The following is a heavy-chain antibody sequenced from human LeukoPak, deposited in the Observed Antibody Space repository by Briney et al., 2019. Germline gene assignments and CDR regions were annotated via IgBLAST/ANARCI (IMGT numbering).Heavy chain of an antibody. Sequence: GGSLRLSCVASGFTFSSYSMNWVRQAPGKGLEWVSSISSSSSYIYYADSVKGRFTISRDNAKNSLYLQMNSLRAEDTAVYYCARAGFTFSDYFGSFFDYWGQGTLVTVSS. CDR3: ARAGFTFSDYFGSFFDY. CDR2: ISSSSSYI. D-gene: IGHD3-10*01. CDR1: GFTFSSYS. J-gene: IGHJ4*02. V-gene: IGHV3-21*01.